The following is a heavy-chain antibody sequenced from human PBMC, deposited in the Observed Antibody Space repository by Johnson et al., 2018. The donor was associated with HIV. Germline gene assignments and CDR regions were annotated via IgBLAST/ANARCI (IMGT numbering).Heavy chain of an antibody. CDR2: MWYDGSNK. V-gene: IGHV3-33*01. CDR3: ARDRDRLNWKYGALDI. CDR1: GFTFSTYG. Sequence: VQLVESGGGVVQPGRSLRLSCAASGFTFSTYGMHWVRQAPGKGLEWVAVMWYDGSNKYYADSVKGRFTISRDNSKNTLYLQMNSLRAEDTAVYYCARDRDRLNWKYGALDIWGQGTMVTVSS. D-gene: IGHD1-7*01. J-gene: IGHJ3*02.